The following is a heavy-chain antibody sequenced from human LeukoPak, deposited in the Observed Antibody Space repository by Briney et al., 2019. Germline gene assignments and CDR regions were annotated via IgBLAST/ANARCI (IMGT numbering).Heavy chain of an antibody. Sequence: GASVTVSCKASGYTFTSYAMHWVRQAPGQRLEWMGWINAGNGNTKYSQKFQGRVTITRDTSASTAYMELSSLRSEDTAVYYCARAPPFGGAVAGLNDYWGQGTLVTVSS. V-gene: IGHV1-3*01. CDR3: ARAPPFGGAVAGLNDY. J-gene: IGHJ4*02. CDR2: INAGNGNT. CDR1: GYTFTSYA. D-gene: IGHD6-19*01.